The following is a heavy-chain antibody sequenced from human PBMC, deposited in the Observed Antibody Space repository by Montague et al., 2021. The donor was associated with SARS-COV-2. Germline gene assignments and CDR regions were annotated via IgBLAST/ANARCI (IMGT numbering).Heavy chain of an antibody. D-gene: IGHD2-8*01. CDR2: LFYNGNT. J-gene: IGHJ4*02. CDR1: GGSVGSDTHN. V-gene: IGHV4-39*01. Sequence: SETLSLTCTVSGGSVGSDTHNLAWIRQPPGKGLAWLASLFYNGNTYYNPSLRSRFTIAINTSKNQFFLRVASVTAADTAVYYCARVPNGRHDNWGPGALVTVSS. CDR3: ARVPNGRHDN.